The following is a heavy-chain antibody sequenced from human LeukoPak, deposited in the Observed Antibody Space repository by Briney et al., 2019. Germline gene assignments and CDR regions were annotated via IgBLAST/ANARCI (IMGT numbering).Heavy chain of an antibody. Sequence: ASVKVSCKASGYTFTGYYVHWVRQAPGQGLEWMGWINPNSGGTNYAQKFQGWVTMTRDTSISTAYMELSRLRSDDTAVYYCARSPPPSGSYYGPWYGMDVWGQGTTVTVSS. CDR3: ARSPPPSGSYYGPWYGMDV. D-gene: IGHD3-10*01. CDR1: GYTFTGYY. CDR2: INPNSGGT. J-gene: IGHJ6*02. V-gene: IGHV1-2*04.